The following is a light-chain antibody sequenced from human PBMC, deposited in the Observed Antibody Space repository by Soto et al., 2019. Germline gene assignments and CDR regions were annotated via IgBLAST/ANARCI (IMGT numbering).Light chain of an antibody. CDR3: QQYGTSPFT. J-gene: IGKJ3*01. Sequence: EIVLTQSPATLSLSPGERATLSCRASQSVAYTYLAWFQQKPGQAPRLLIYGASNRATGIPDRFSGGGSGTDFTLTISRLEPEDFAVYYCQQYGTSPFTFGPGTKVDIK. CDR1: QSVAYTY. V-gene: IGKV3-20*01. CDR2: GAS.